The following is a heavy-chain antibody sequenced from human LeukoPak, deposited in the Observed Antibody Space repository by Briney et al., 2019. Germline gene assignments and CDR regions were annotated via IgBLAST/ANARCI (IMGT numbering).Heavy chain of an antibody. J-gene: IGHJ4*02. Sequence: PGGSLRLSCVASGFTFGSYWMTWVRAAPGKGLEWVSNIDTDPSEEHYAESVKGRFTISRDNGKSSLYLQMSGLRAEDTAVYYCARVIVLVRGASDHFDYWGQGTLVTVSS. CDR3: ARVIVLVRGASDHFDY. V-gene: IGHV3-7*01. CDR1: GFTFGSYW. D-gene: IGHD2-2*01. CDR2: IDTDPSEE.